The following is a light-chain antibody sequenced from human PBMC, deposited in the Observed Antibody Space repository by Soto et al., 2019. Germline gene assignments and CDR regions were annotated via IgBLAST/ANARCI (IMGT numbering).Light chain of an antibody. J-gene: IGLJ1*01. CDR2: DNT. Sequence: QSVLTQPPSVSGAPGQRVTISCSGSSSNIGAGYDVHWYQQLPGTAPKLLIYDNTNRPSGVPDRFSGSKSGTSASLAITGLQVDDEADYNCQSYDTSLSGYVFGTGTKLTVL. CDR1: SSNIGAGYD. V-gene: IGLV1-40*01. CDR3: QSYDTSLSGYV.